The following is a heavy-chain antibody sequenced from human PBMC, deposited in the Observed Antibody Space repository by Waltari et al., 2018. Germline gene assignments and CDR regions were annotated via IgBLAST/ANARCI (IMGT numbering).Heavy chain of an antibody. CDR3: ATVLYDFWTYFEY. J-gene: IGHJ4*02. D-gene: IGHD3-3*01. Sequence: QVHLVQSGAEVKKPGASVKVSCKVFGNTLSQLSVQWVRQAPGKGLEWMGGVDPADGKRVYAQSFQGRVTMTEDTSTDTAYMEFGSLRSEDTAVYFCATVLYDFWTYFEYWGQGTLVTVSS. CDR2: VDPADGKR. CDR1: GNTLSQLS. V-gene: IGHV1-24*01.